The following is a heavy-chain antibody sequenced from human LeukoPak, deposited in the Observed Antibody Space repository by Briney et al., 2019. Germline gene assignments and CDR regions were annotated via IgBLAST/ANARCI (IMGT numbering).Heavy chain of an antibody. Sequence: RGSLRLSCAASGFTFDDYGMSWVRQAPGKGLEWVSGINWNGGSTGYADSVKGRFTISRDNAKNSLYLQMNSLRAEDTALYYCARYFTYSRGHAFDIWGQGTMITVSS. CDR2: INWNGGST. D-gene: IGHD6-13*01. V-gene: IGHV3-20*04. CDR3: ARYFTYSRGHAFDI. CDR1: GFTFDDYG. J-gene: IGHJ3*02.